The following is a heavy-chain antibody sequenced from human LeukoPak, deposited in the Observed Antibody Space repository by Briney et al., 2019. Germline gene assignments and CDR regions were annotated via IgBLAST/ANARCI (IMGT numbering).Heavy chain of an antibody. CDR1: XGSXXXXY. J-gene: IGHJ6*02. V-gene: IGHV4-59*12. CDR2: XYYSGST. CDR3: ARELGDGPVAGNHYYYGMDV. D-gene: IGHD6-19*01. Sequence: VXXGSXXXXYWSXXRXPPXXXXXXIGXXYYSGSTNYNPSLKSRVTISVDTSKNQFSLKLSSVTAADTAVYYCARELGDGPVAGNHYYYGMDVWGQGTTVTVSS.